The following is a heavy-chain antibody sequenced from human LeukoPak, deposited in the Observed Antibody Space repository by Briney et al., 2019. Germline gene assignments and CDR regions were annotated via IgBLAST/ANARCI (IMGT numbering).Heavy chain of an antibody. CDR3: ARGSVGYYDPLI. J-gene: IGHJ4*02. D-gene: IGHD3-16*01. CDR2: ISSNGGST. CDR1: GFTFSSYA. Sequence: GGSLRLSCAASGFTFSSYAMHWVRQAPGKGLEYVSAISSNGGSTYYANSVKGRFTISRDNSKNTLYLQMGSLRAGDMAVYYCARGSVGYYDPLIWGQGTLVTVSS. V-gene: IGHV3-64*01.